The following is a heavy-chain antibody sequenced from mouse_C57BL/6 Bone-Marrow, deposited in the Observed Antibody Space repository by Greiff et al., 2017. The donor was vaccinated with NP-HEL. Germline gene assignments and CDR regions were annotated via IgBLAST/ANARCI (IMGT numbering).Heavy chain of an antibody. CDR3: ARRAGNFYYYAMDY. CDR2: FYPGSGSI. V-gene: IGHV1-62-2*01. Sequence: VKVVESGAELVKPGASVKLSCKASGYTFTEYTIHWVKQRSGQGLEWIGWFYPGSGSIKYNEKFKDKATLTADKSSSTVYMELSRLTSEDSAVYFCARRAGNFYYYAMDYWGQGTSVTVSS. CDR1: GYTFTEYT. J-gene: IGHJ4*01.